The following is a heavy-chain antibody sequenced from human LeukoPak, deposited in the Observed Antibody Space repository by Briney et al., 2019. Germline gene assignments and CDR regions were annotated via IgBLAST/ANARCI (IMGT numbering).Heavy chain of an antibody. CDR3: AKDASGGYCSGSTCSS. Sequence: PGGSLRLSCAASGFSFSSFAMSWVRQAPGKGPEWVSAISGSGGSTYCADAVKGRFTISRDNSKNTLYLQMNSLRAEDTAVYYCAKDASGGYCSGSTCSSWGQGTLVTASS. D-gene: IGHD2-15*01. V-gene: IGHV3-23*01. CDR1: GFSFSSFA. J-gene: IGHJ4*02. CDR2: ISGSGGST.